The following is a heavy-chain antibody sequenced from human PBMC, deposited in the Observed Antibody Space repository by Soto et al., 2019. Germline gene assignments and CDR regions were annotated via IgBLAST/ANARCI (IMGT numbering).Heavy chain of an antibody. J-gene: IGHJ4*02. CDR2: ISGSGGST. CDR3: ASSPTPYIAVAVYFDY. Sequence: EVQLLESGGGLVQPGGSLRLSCAASGFTFSSYAMSWVRQAPGKGLEWVSAISGSGGSTYYADSVKGRFTISRDNSKNTLYLQMNSLRAEDTAVYYCASSPTPYIAVAVYFDYWGQGTLVTVSS. D-gene: IGHD6-19*01. V-gene: IGHV3-23*01. CDR1: GFTFSSYA.